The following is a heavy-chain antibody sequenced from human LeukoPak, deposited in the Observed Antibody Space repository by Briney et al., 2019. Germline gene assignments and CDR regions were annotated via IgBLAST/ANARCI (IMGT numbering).Heavy chain of an antibody. CDR3: ARSGYYGSGSQYYYYYMDV. D-gene: IGHD3-10*01. CDR2: IYYSGST. Sequence: PSETLSLTCTVSGGSISSSSYYWGWIRQPPGKGLEWIGSIYYSGSTYYNPSLKSRVTISVDTSKNQFSLKLSSVTAADTAVYYCARSGYYGSGSQYYYYYMDVWGKGTTVTISS. J-gene: IGHJ6*03. V-gene: IGHV4-39*07. CDR1: GGSISSSSYY.